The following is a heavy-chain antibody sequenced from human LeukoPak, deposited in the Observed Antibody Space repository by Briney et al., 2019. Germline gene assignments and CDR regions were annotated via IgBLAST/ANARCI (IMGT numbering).Heavy chain of an antibody. J-gene: IGHJ4*02. CDR2: INPNSGGT. CDR3: AGPYGSGSYQFDY. D-gene: IGHD3-10*01. V-gene: IGHV1-2*02. CDR1: GYTFTGYY. Sequence: VASVKVSCKASGYTFTGYYMHWVRQAPGQGLEWMGWINPNSGGTNYAQKFQGRVTMTRDTSISTAYMELSRLRSDDTAVYYCAGPYGSGSYQFDYWGQGTLVTVSS.